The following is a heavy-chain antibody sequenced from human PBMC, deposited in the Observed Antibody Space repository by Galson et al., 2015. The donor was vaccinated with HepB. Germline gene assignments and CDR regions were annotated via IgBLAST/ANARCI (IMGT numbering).Heavy chain of an antibody. Sequence: SLRLSCAASGLSFSNYSMYRVRQAPGRGLEWLSSISRSSTYIYDADSVKGRFTISRDNAKNSLYLQMSSLRAEDTAIYYCGSGLSTSFIDYWGQGILVTVSS. D-gene: IGHD6-6*01. CDR2: ISRSSTYI. CDR1: GLSFSNYS. V-gene: IGHV3-21*01. J-gene: IGHJ4*02. CDR3: GSGLSTSFIDY.